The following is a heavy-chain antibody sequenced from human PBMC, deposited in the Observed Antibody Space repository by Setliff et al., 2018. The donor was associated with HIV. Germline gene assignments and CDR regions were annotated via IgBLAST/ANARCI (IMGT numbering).Heavy chain of an antibody. J-gene: IGHJ6*03. Sequence: GASVKVSCKASRSTFNSHTINWVRQAPGQGLDWMGRIIPILGVANYAQRFQGKLTITADKSTSTAYMELTSLRFDDTAMYYCVRGVQSPPHYSYYYMDVWGEGTMVTVSS. D-gene: IGHD3-3*01. CDR2: IIPILGVA. V-gene: IGHV1-69*02. CDR3: VRGVQSPPHYSYYYMDV. CDR1: RSTFNSHT.